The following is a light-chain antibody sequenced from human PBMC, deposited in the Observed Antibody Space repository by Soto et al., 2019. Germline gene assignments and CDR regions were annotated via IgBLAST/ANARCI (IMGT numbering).Light chain of an antibody. J-gene: IGKJ4*01. V-gene: IGKV3-20*01. CDR2: DVS. CDR3: QHYGRSPPLT. CDR1: QSVSSSS. Sequence: EIVLTQSPGTLSLSPGERATLSCRASQSVSSSSLAWYQQKSGQAPRLLIYDVSSRATGIPDRFSGSGSGTDFTLTISRLEPEDFAVYYCQHYGRSPPLTFGGGTKVEIK.